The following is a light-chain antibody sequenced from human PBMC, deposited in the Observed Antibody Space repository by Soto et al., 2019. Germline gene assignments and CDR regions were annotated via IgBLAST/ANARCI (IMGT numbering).Light chain of an antibody. V-gene: IGKV3-11*01. Sequence: EIVLTQSPATLSLSPGERATLSCRASQSVSSYLAWYQQKPGQAPRLLIYESSNRATGIPARFSGSGSGTDFTLPISSLEPEDFAVYYCQQRSNWPPYTFGQGTKLEIK. CDR3: QQRSNWPPYT. CDR2: ESS. J-gene: IGKJ2*01. CDR1: QSVSSY.